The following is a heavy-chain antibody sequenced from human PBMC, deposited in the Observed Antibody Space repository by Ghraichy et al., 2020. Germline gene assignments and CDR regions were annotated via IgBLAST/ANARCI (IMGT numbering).Heavy chain of an antibody. Sequence: GEINHSGSTNYNPSLKSRVTISVDTSKNPFSLKLSSVTAADTAVYSCATKLYWGQGTLVTGSS. CDR3: ATKLY. J-gene: IGHJ1*01. V-gene: IGHV4-34*01. CDR2: INHSGST.